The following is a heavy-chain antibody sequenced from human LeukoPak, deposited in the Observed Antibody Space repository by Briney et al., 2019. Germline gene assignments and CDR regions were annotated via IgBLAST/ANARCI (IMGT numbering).Heavy chain of an antibody. V-gene: IGHV4-61*08. J-gene: IGHJ4*02. CDR1: DGSVSSDAHY. CDR3: ARASITVARGVIDFFDY. CDR2: IYYGGGT. D-gene: IGHD3-10*01. Sequence: SETLSLTCTVSDGSVSSDAHYWTWIRQPPGKGLEWIGYIYYGGGTNYNPSLKSRVAISVDTSKSKFSLKLSSVTDADTALYYCARASITVARGVIDFFDYWGQGTQVTVSS.